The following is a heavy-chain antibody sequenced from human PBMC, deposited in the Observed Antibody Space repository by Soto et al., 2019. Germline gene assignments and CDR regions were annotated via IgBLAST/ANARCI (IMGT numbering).Heavy chain of an antibody. CDR2: IIPSFPTP. CDR3: ARDKARQQLGGNYYYGIDV. Sequence: QVQLVQSGAEVKKPGSSVTVSCKASGGTFGNSAISWVRQAPGQGLEWMGGIIPSFPTPDYAQKFQGRVTITADESTSTAYMESTSLRSEDTAVYYGARDKARQQLGGNYYYGIDVWGQGTTVTVSS. J-gene: IGHJ6*02. CDR1: GGTFGNSA. D-gene: IGHD3-3*02. V-gene: IGHV1-69*12.